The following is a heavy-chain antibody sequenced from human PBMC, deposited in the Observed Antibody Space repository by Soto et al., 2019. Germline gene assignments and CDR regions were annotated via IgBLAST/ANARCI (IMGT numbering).Heavy chain of an antibody. CDR2: INHSGST. J-gene: IGHJ6*03. D-gene: IGHD4-17*01. V-gene: IGHV4-34*01. CDR3: ARGNRMTTVTTAPYYYYYMDV. Sequence: SETLSLTCAVYGGSFSGYYWSWIRQPPGKGLEWIGEINHSGSTNYNPSLKSRVTRSVDTSKDQFYLKLGSVTAAVTAVYYCARGNRMTTVTTAPYYYYYMDVWGKGTTVTVSS. CDR1: GGSFSGYY.